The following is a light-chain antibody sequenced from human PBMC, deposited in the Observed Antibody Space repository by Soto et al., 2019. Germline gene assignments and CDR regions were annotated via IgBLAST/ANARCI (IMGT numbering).Light chain of an antibody. CDR2: EDN. J-gene: IGLJ2*01. Sequence: FMLTQPHSVSESPGKTVTISCTRSSGSIASNYVQWYQQRPGSAPTTVIYEDNQRPSGVPDRFSGSIDSSSNSASLTISGLKTEDEADYYCQSYDSSNHRVVFGGGTKVTVL. CDR1: SGSIASNY. CDR3: QSYDSSNHRVV. V-gene: IGLV6-57*04.